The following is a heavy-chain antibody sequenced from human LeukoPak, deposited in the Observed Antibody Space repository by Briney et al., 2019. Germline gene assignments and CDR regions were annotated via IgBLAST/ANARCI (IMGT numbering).Heavy chain of an antibody. CDR3: AKSVGSGSYYNNDC. CDR1: GFTFSSYA. D-gene: IGHD3-10*01. Sequence: PGGSLRLSCAASGFTFSSYAMTWVRQAPGQVLEWVSGITSGGGTYYADSVKGRFTISRDNSKNTLYVQMNSLRAEDTAVYYCAKSVGSGSYYNNDCWGQGTLVTVSS. J-gene: IGHJ4*02. CDR2: ITSGGGT. V-gene: IGHV3-23*01.